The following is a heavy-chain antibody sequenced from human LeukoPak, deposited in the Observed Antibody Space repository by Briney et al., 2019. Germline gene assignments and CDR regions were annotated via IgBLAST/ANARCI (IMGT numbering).Heavy chain of an antibody. V-gene: IGHV3-7*01. CDR3: ARTITIFGVVSYWFDP. D-gene: IGHD3-3*01. Sequence: GGSLGLSCAASGFTFSSYWISWVRQAPGKGLEWVANIKQDGSEKYYVDSVKGRFTISRDNAKNSLYLQMNSLRAEDTAVYYCARTITIFGVVSYWFDPWGQGTLVTVS. CDR2: IKQDGSEK. J-gene: IGHJ5*02. CDR1: GFTFSSYW.